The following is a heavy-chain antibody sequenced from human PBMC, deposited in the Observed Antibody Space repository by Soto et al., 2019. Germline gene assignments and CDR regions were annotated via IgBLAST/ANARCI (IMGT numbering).Heavy chain of an antibody. D-gene: IGHD3-10*01. Sequence: QVQLQESGPGLVKPSETLSLTCTVSGDSLTNYYCSWFRQPPGKGLEWIGYIMYSGYSAYNLSLKTRVAMSVDTSKTQFSLMLESVTATVTAVYYCARHGFGPLHGLVDVWGQGTTVIVSS. CDR2: IMYSGYS. CDR1: GDSLTNYY. V-gene: IGHV4-59*08. J-gene: IGHJ6*02. CDR3: ARHGFGPLHGLVDV.